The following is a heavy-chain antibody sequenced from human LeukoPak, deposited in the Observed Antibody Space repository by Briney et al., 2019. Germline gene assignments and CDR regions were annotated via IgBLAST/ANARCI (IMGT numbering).Heavy chain of an antibody. Sequence: GASVKVSCKASGYTFTSLDINWVRQATGQGLEWMGWTNPNSGYTGYAQKFQGRVTITRNTSTSTAYMELSSLRAEDTAVYYCARVAGSIDYWGQGTLVTVSS. V-gene: IGHV1-8*03. CDR3: ARVAGSIDY. J-gene: IGHJ4*02. CDR1: GYTFTSLD. D-gene: IGHD6-19*01. CDR2: TNPNSGYT.